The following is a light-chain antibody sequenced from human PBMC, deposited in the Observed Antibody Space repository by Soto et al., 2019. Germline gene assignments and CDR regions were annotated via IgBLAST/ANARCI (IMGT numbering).Light chain of an antibody. CDR2: GAS. V-gene: IGKV3-20*01. CDR3: KQYGITSA. Sequence: EIVLTQSPGTLSLSPGERATLSCRASQSVSSSYLAWYQQKPGQAPRLLIYGASSRATGIPDRFSGSGSGTDFTLTISRLEPEDFAVYYCKQYGITSAFGQGTKLEI. CDR1: QSVSSSY. J-gene: IGKJ2*01.